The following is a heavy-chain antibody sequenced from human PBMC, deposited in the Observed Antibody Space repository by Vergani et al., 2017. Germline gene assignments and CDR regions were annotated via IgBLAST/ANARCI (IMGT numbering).Heavy chain of an antibody. CDR1: GFTFNEYW. CDR2: MNGDGDTL. D-gene: IGHD3-3*01. Sequence: EVELVESGGGLVQPGGSLRLSCAASGFTFNEYWMHWARQVPGKGLVWVSGMNGDGDTLSYADSVKGRFTISRDNAKNTLFLQMNSLRAEDTAVYYCAIARKFRFGVVWENWFDPWGQGTLVTVSS. CDR3: AIARKFRFGVVWENWFDP. J-gene: IGHJ5*02. V-gene: IGHV3-74*01.